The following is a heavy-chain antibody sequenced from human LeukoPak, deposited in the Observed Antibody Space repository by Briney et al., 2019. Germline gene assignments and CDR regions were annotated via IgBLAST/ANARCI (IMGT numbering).Heavy chain of an antibody. CDR3: ATVGFWSGYGDY. CDR1: GYTLTELS. CDR2: FDPEDGET. Sequence: ASVKVSCKVSGYTLTELSIHWVRQAPGKGLEWMGGFDPEDGETIYAQKFQGRVTMTEDTSTDTAYMELSSLRSEDTAVYYCATVGFWSGYGDYWGQGTLVTVSS. V-gene: IGHV1-24*01. J-gene: IGHJ4*02. D-gene: IGHD3-3*01.